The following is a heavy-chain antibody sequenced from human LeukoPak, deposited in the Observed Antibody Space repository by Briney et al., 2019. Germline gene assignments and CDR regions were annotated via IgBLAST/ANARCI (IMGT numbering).Heavy chain of an antibody. V-gene: IGHV3-33*01. CDR1: GFTFSSYG. CDR2: IWYDGSNK. CDR3: ASTSGWYEPIDY. J-gene: IGHJ4*02. Sequence: GRSLRLSCAASGFTFSSYGMHWVRQAPGKGLEWVEVIWYDGSNKYYADSVKGRFTISRDNSKNTLYLQMNSLRAEDTAVYYCASTSGWYEPIDYWGQGTLVTVSS. D-gene: IGHD6-19*01.